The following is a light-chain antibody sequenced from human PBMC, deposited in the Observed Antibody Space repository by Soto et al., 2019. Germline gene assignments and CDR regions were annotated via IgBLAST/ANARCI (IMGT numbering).Light chain of an antibody. J-gene: IGKJ5*01. V-gene: IGKV1-6*01. CDR2: AAS. Sequence: AIQMTQSPSSLSASVVERVTITFRASQGIRNDLGWYQQKPGSAPKLLIYAASSLQSGVPSRFSGSGSGTDFTLTISSLQPEDFATYYCQQLHGYPITFGQGTRWRL. CDR3: QQLHGYPIT. CDR1: QGIRND.